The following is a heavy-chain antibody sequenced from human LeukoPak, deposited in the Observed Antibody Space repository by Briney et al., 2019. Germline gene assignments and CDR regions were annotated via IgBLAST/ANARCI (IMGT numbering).Heavy chain of an antibody. CDR2: IYYSGST. Sequence: SETLSLTCTVSGGSISSSSYYWGWIRQPPGKGREWIGSIYYSGSTYYNPSLKSRVTISVDTSKNQFSLKLSSVTAADTAVYYCARRMTHNWFDPWGQGTLVTVSS. D-gene: IGHD2-21*02. J-gene: IGHJ5*02. CDR1: GGSISSSSYY. V-gene: IGHV4-39*01. CDR3: ARRMTHNWFDP.